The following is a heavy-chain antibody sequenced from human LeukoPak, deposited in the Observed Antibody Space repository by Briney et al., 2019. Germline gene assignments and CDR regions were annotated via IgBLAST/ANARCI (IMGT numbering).Heavy chain of an antibody. V-gene: IGHV6-1*01. CDR3: AREIMVRGVITTRIYNWFDP. J-gene: IGHJ5*02. CDR1: GDSVSSNSAA. CDR2: TYYRSKWYN. D-gene: IGHD3-10*01. Sequence: SQTLSLTCAISGDSVSSNSAAWNWIRQSPSRGLEWLGRTYYRSKWYNDYAVSVKSRITINPDTSKNQFSLQLNSVTPEDTAVYYCAREIMVRGVITTRIYNWFDPWGQGTLVTVSS.